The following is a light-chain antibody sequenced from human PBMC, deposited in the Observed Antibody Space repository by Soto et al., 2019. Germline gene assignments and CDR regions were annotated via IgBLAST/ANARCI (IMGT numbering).Light chain of an antibody. CDR2: EVT. V-gene: IGLV2-14*01. J-gene: IGLJ1*01. CDR3: SSDTSSSTDV. Sequence: QSALTQPASASGSLGQSITISCTGTSSDVGGYNYVSWYQHHPGKAPKLMIYEVTNRPSGVSNRFSGSKSGNTASLTISGHQAEDEADYYCSSDTSSSTDVFGTGTKVTVL. CDR1: SSDVGGYNY.